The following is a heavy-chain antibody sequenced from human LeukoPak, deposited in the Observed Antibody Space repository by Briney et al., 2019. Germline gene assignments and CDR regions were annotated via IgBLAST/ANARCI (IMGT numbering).Heavy chain of an antibody. CDR2: IYSSGST. D-gene: IGHD6-19*01. Sequence: KPSETLSLTCTVSGGSISSGSYYWNWIRQPAGKGLEWIGRIYSSGSTNYNPSLKSRVTISVDMSKNQFSLKLSSVTAADTAVYYCARDGGSGWYYFDYWGQGTLVTVSS. V-gene: IGHV4-61*02. J-gene: IGHJ4*02. CDR1: GGSISSGSYY. CDR3: ARDGGSGWYYFDY.